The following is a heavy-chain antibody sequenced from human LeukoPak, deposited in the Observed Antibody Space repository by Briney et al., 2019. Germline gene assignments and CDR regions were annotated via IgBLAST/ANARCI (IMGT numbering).Heavy chain of an antibody. J-gene: IGHJ5*02. CDR2: IWYDGSNK. D-gene: IGHD1/OR15-1a*01. V-gene: IGHV3-33*06. Sequence: GGSLRLSCVVSGFIFSTHGMHWVRQVPGKGLEWVAVIWYDGSNKYYADSVKGRFTISRDNSKNTLYLQMNSLRAEDTAVYYCAKDQNSRLSQWFDPWGQGTLVTVSS. CDR3: AKDQNSRLSQWFDP. CDR1: GFIFSTHG.